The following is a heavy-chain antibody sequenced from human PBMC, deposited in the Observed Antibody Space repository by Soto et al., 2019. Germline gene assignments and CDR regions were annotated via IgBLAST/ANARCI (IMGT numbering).Heavy chain of an antibody. Sequence: QVQLQQWGAGLLKPSETLSLTCAVYGGSFSGYYWSWIRQPPGKGLEWIGEINHSGSTNYNPSLKSRVTISVDTSKNQFSLKLSSVTAADTAVYYCARTVGYSYRNNWFDPWGQGTLVTVSS. D-gene: IGHD5-18*01. V-gene: IGHV4-34*01. J-gene: IGHJ5*02. CDR1: GGSFSGYY. CDR3: ARTVGYSYRNNWFDP. CDR2: INHSGST.